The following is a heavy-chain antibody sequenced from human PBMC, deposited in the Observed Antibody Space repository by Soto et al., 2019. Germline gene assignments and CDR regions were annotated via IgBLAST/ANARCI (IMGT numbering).Heavy chain of an antibody. CDR2: IKQDGSEK. D-gene: IGHD3-3*01. CDR1: GFTFSSYW. J-gene: IGHJ4*02. Sequence: GGPLRLSCAASGFTFSSYWMSWVRQAPGKGLEWVANIKQDGSEKYYVDSVKGRFTISRDNAKNSLYLQMNSLRAEDTAVYYCARGPGRYYDFWSGYYQSFVFDYWGQGTLVTVSS. CDR3: ARGPGRYYDFWSGYYQSFVFDY. V-gene: IGHV3-7*01.